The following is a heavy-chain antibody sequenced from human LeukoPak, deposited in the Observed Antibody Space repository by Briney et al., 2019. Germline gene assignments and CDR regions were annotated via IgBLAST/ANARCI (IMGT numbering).Heavy chain of an antibody. V-gene: IGHV4-39*01. CDR1: GGSISSSSYY. CDR2: IYYSGST. D-gene: IGHD3-10*01. CDR3: ARLIVYYAVGY. J-gene: IGHJ4*02. Sequence: PSETLSLTCTVSGGSISSSSYYWGWLRRPPGKGLEWIGSIYYSGSTYYNPSLKSRVTISVDTSKNQFSLKLSSVTAADTAVYYCARLIVYYAVGYWGQGTLVTVSS.